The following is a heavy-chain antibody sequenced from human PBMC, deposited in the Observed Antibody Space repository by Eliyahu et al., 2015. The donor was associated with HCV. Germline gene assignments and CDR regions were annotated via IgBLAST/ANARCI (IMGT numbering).Heavy chain of an antibody. Sequence: QVQLVESGGGVVQPGXSLRLXCAAAGFSFRTYGMHWVRQAPGKGLEWVAFISYDGRDKYYGDSVKGRFTISRVNSKNTVSLQMNSLRAEDTAVYYCARTIVVVVDPDIYYYYNMDVWGQGTTVTVSS. J-gene: IGHJ6*03. D-gene: IGHD2-15*01. CDR3: ARTIVVVVDPDIYYYYNMDV. CDR1: GFSFRTYG. CDR2: ISYDGRDK. V-gene: IGHV3-30*03.